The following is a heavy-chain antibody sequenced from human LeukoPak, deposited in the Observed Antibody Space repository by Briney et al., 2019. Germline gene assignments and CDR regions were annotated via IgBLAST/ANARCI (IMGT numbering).Heavy chain of an antibody. Sequence: SETLSLTCAVYGGSFSGYYWSWIRQPPGKGLEWIGEINHSGSTDYNPSLKSRVTISVDTSKNQFSLKLSSVTAADTAVYYCATLNSDSSSWSDYYYYGMDVWGQGTTVTVSS. CDR3: ATLNSDSSSWSDYYYYGMDV. CDR1: GGSFSGYY. J-gene: IGHJ6*02. CDR2: INHSGST. D-gene: IGHD6-13*01. V-gene: IGHV4-34*01.